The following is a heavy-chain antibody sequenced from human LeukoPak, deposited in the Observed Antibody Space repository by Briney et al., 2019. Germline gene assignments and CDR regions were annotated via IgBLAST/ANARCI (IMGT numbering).Heavy chain of an antibody. D-gene: IGHD3-3*01. CDR2: IIPIFGTA. V-gene: IGHV1-69*06. J-gene: IGHJ4*02. CDR1: GGTFSSYA. CDR3: ARLHYFWSGYSNDY. Sequence: SVKVSCKASGGTFSSYAISWVRQAPGQGLEWMGGIIPIFGTANYAQKFQGRVTITADKSTITAYMELSSLRSEDTAVYYCARLHYFWSGYSNDYWGQGTLVTVSS.